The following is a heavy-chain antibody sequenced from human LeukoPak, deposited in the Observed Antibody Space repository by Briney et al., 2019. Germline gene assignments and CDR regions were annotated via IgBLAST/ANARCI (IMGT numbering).Heavy chain of an antibody. D-gene: IGHD3-3*02. CDR3: ARGISPEAFDI. J-gene: IGHJ3*02. CDR2: IYSGGST. Sequence: PGGSLRLSCAASGFTVSSNYMSWVRQAPGKGLEWVSVIYSGGSTYYADSVKGRFTISRDNSKNTLYLQMNSLRAEDTAVYYCARGISPEAFDIWGQGTMVTVSS. V-gene: IGHV3-66*01. CDR1: GFTVSSNY.